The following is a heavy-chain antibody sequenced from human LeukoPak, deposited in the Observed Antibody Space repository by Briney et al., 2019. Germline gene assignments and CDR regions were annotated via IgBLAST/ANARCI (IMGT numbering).Heavy chain of an antibody. V-gene: IGHV1-18*01. J-gene: IGHJ3*02. Sequence: ASVKVSCKASGYTFTSYGISWVRQAPGQGLEWMGWISAYNGNTNYAQKLQGRVTMTTDTSTSTAYVELRSLRSDDTAVYYWARENNILTGYNNDAFDIWGQGTMVTVSS. CDR1: GYTFTSYG. CDR3: ARENNILTGYNNDAFDI. CDR2: ISAYNGNT. D-gene: IGHD3-9*01.